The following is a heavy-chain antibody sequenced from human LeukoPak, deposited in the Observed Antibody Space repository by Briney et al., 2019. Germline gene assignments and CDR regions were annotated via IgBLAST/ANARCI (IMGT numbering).Heavy chain of an antibody. Sequence: ASVKVSCKASGYTFTSYGISWVRQAPGQGLEWMGWISAYNGITNYAQKLQGRVTMTTDTSTSTAYMELRSLRSDDTAVNYCARDGSEYYDFWSGRPGPNWYFDLWGRGTLVTVSS. J-gene: IGHJ2*01. CDR1: GYTFTSYG. D-gene: IGHD3-3*01. V-gene: IGHV1-18*01. CDR2: ISAYNGIT. CDR3: ARDGSEYYDFWSGRPGPNWYFDL.